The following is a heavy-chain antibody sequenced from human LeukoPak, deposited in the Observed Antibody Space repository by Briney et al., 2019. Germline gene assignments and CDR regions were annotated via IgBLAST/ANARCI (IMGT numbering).Heavy chain of an antibody. CDR1: GYTFTSYA. D-gene: IGHD6-19*01. Sequence: ASVKVSCKASGYTFTSYAMHWVRQAPGQRLEWMGWINAGNGNTKYSQKFQGRVTITRDTSASTAYMELSSLRSEDTAVYYCARDFRISAGIYDYWGQGTLVTVSS. CDR2: INAGNGNT. CDR3: ARDFRISAGIYDY. V-gene: IGHV1-3*01. J-gene: IGHJ4*02.